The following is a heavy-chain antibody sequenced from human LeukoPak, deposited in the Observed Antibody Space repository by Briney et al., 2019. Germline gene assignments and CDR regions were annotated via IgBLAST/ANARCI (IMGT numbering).Heavy chain of an antibody. V-gene: IGHV5-51*01. CDR2: IYPGDSDT. Sequence: GESLKISCKGSGYKFTTYWIGWVRQMPGKGLEWMGLIYPGDSDTRYSPSFQGQVTISADKSISTAYLQWSSLKASDTAMYYCTRLDGSGTYSRGPDYWGQGTLVTVSS. CDR3: TRLDGSGTYSRGPDY. J-gene: IGHJ4*02. D-gene: IGHD3-10*01. CDR1: GYKFTTYW.